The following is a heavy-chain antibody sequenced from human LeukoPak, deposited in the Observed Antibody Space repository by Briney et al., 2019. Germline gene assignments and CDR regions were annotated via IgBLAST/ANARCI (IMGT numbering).Heavy chain of an antibody. CDR2: IYTSGST. D-gene: IGHD3-3*01. V-gene: IGHV4-61*02. CDR3: ARGPYDFWSGYLPHYFDY. J-gene: IGHJ4*02. CDR1: GGSISSGSYY. Sequence: SQTLSLTCTVSGGSISSGSYYWSWIRQPAGKGLEWIGRIYTSGSTNYNPSLKSRVTISVDTSKNQFSLKLSSVTAADTAVYYCARGPYDFWSGYLPHYFDYWGQGTLVTVSS.